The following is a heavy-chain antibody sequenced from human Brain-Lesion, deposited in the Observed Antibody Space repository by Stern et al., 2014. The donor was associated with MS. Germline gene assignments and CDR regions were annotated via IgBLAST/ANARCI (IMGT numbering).Heavy chain of an antibody. CDR1: GDSISSGGYY. D-gene: IGHD4-17*01. J-gene: IGHJ4*02. V-gene: IGHV4-31*03. CDR3: ARAPSPDYGDGGYFDF. Sequence: HVQLVQSGPGLVKPSQTLSLTCTVSGDSISSGGYYWSWIRQHPGKGLEWIGHIYYNGNTYYNPSLKSRVVISVDTSKNQFSLKLTSVTAADTAVFYCARAPSPDYGDGGYFDFWGQGTLVTVSS. CDR2: IYYNGNT.